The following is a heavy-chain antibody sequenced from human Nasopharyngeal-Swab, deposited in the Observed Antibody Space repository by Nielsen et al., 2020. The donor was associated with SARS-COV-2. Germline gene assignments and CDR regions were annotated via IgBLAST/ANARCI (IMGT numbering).Heavy chain of an antibody. Sequence: GGSLRLSCKGSGYRFPSYWIGWLRQMPGKGLEWMGIIYPGDPETRYSPSFQGQVTISADQSINTAYLQWSSLKASDTAMYFCARGGQPFYYYYMDVWGKGTTVTVSS. V-gene: IGHV5-51*01. J-gene: IGHJ6*03. CDR1: GYRFPSYW. CDR3: ARGGQPFYYYYMDV. D-gene: IGHD3-16*01. CDR2: IYPGDPET.